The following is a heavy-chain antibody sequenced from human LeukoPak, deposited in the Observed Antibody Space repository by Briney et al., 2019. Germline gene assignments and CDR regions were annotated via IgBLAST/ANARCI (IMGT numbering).Heavy chain of an antibody. CDR3: ARDEGGIAVAEADY. D-gene: IGHD6-19*01. J-gene: IGHJ4*02. CDR1: GYSFTTYG. V-gene: IGHV1-18*01. Sequence: ASVKVSCKASGYSFTTYGISWVRQAPGQGLEWMGWITAYNGNTKYGRNLQGRVTMTTDTSTSTAYMELRSLRSDDTAVYYCARDEGGIAVAEADYWGQGTLVTVSS. CDR2: ITAYNGNT.